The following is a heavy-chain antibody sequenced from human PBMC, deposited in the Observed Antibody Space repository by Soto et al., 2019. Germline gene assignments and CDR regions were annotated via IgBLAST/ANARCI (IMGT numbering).Heavy chain of an antibody. Sequence: ASVKVSCKASGYTFTSYGSSWVRQAPGQGLEWMGWISAYNGSTSYAQKFQGRVTMTRDTSTSTVYMELSSLRSEDTAVYYCARGGYCSGGSCYPTGGYYYYGMDVWGQGTTVTVSS. D-gene: IGHD2-15*01. CDR3: ARGGYCSGGSCYPTGGYYYYGMDV. CDR2: ISAYNGST. CDR1: GYTFTSYG. J-gene: IGHJ6*02. V-gene: IGHV1-18*01.